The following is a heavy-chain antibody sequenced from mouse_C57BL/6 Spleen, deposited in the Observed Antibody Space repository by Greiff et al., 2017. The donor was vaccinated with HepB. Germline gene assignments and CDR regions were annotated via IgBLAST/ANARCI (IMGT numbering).Heavy chain of an antibody. CDR1: GYAFSSSW. Sequence: QVQLKESGPELVKPGASVKISCKASGYAFSSSWMNWVKQRPGKGLEWIGRIYPGDGDTNYNGKFKGKATLTADKSSSTAYMQLSSLTSEDSAVYFCARPLYYYGSSYYYAMDYWGQGTSVTVSS. D-gene: IGHD1-1*01. CDR3: ARPLYYYGSSYYYAMDY. CDR2: IYPGDGDT. V-gene: IGHV1-82*01. J-gene: IGHJ4*01.